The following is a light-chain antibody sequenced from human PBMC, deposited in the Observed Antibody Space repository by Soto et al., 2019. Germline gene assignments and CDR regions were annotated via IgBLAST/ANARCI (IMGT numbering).Light chain of an antibody. V-gene: IGKV3-15*01. CDR1: QTVGSH. J-gene: IGKJ2*01. CDR3: QQYNKWPRT. Sequence: DIVMTQSPATLSVSPGERATLSCRASQTVGSHLAWYQQKPGQAPRLLIYGASSRATGIPGRFSGSGSGTEFTLTISSLQSEDFGLYYCQQYNKWPRTFGQGTKLEMK. CDR2: GAS.